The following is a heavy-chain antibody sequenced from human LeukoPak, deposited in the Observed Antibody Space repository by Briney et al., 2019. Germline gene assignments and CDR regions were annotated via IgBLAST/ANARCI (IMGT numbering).Heavy chain of an antibody. Sequence: SVKVSCKAPGGTFSRYAISWVRQTPEQGLEWMGEIIPKFGKANYAQKFQGRVTITADEITSTAYMDLTSLSSEDTAVYYCARGEGGADYYYMDVWGKGTTVTVSS. J-gene: IGHJ6*03. V-gene: IGHV1-69*13. CDR1: GGTFSRYA. D-gene: IGHD1-26*01. CDR3: ARGEGGADYYYMDV. CDR2: IIPKFGKA.